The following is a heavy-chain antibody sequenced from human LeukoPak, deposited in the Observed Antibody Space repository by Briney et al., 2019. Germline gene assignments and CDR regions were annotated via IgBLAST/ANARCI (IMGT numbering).Heavy chain of an antibody. Sequence: GGSLRLSCAASGFTFSNAWMSWVRQAPGKGLEWVGRIKSKTDGGTTDYAAPVKGRFTISRDDSKNTLYLQMNSLRAEDTAVYYCARENKEQLVWGEFSYWGHGTLVTVSS. CDR3: ARENKEQLVWGEFSY. J-gene: IGHJ4*01. V-gene: IGHV3-15*01. CDR2: IKSKTDGGTT. D-gene: IGHD6-6*01. CDR1: GFTFSNAW.